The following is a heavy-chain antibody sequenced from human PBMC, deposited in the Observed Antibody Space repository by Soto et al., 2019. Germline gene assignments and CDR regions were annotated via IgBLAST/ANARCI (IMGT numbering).Heavy chain of an antibody. J-gene: IGHJ6*02. D-gene: IGHD2-2*01. V-gene: IGHV1-69*02. CDR2: IIPILGIA. Sequence: QVQLVQSGAEVKKPGSSVKVSCKASGGTFSSYTISWVRQAPGQGLEWMGRIIPILGIANYAQKFQVRVTITADKSTSTAYMELSSLRSEDTAVYYCASDCSSTSCYAHYYYGMDVWGQGTTVTVSS. CDR3: ASDCSSTSCYAHYYYGMDV. CDR1: GGTFSSYT.